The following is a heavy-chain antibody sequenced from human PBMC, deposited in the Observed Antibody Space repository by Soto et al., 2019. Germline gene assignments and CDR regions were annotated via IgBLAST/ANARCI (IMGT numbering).Heavy chain of an antibody. CDR3: AAGAYYFDY. CDR1: GFTFSSYG. J-gene: IGHJ4*02. CDR2: IWYDGSNK. D-gene: IGHD3-10*01. Sequence: QVQLVESGGGVVQPGRSLRLSCAASGFTFSSYGMHWVRQAPGKGLEWGAVIWYDGSNKDYADSVKGRFTISRDNSKNTLYLQMNSLRAEDTAVYYCAAGAYYFDYWGQGTLVTVSS. V-gene: IGHV3-33*01.